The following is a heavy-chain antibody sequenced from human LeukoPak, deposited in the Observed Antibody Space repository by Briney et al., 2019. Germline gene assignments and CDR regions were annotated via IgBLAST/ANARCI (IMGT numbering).Heavy chain of an antibody. Sequence: ASVKVSCKTSGYTFTSYGISWVRQAPGQGLEWMGWISAYNGNSNYEQKLQGRVTMATDTSTSTAYMELRSLRSDDTAVYYCARDPRYFDPYYFDYWGQGTLVTVSS. J-gene: IGHJ4*02. V-gene: IGHV1-18*01. CDR1: GYTFTSYG. CDR2: ISAYNGNS. D-gene: IGHD3-9*01. CDR3: ARDPRYFDPYYFDY.